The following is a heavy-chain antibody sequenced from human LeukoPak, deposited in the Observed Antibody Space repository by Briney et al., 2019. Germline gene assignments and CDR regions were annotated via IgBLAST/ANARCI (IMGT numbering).Heavy chain of an antibody. D-gene: IGHD3-22*01. CDR2: IFYSGST. Sequence: SETLSLTCTVSSGSISTSNYYWGWVRQPPGKALEWIGNIFYSGSTYYSPSLKSRVTISLDTSRNQFSLKLNSVTAADTAVYYCARGRDSSGYWRVSNLSFDYWGQGTLVTVSS. J-gene: IGHJ4*02. CDR1: SGSISTSNYY. CDR3: ARGRDSSGYWRVSNLSFDY. V-gene: IGHV4-39*07.